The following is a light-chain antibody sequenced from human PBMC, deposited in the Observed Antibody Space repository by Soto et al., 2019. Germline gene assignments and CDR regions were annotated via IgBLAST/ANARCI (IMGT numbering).Light chain of an antibody. CDR3: GSYTTTYVRI. V-gene: IGLV2-14*01. J-gene: IGLJ1*01. CDR2: EVT. CDR1: ISDVGRYNY. Sequence: QSALTQPSSVSGSPGQSITISCAGTISDVGRYNYVYWYQQHPGRAPKLIIYEVTNRPSGVSDRFSGSKSGNVASLTISGLQAADEADYYCGSYTTTYVRIFGTGSK.